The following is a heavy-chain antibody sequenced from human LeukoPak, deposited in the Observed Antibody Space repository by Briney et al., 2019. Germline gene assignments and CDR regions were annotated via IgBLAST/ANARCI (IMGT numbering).Heavy chain of an antibody. CDR1: GFTFSSYG. V-gene: IGHV3-33*01. CDR3: ARDPGVRWLVGFDY. CDR2: IWYDGSNK. D-gene: IGHD6-19*01. Sequence: GRSLRLSCAASGFTFSSYGMHWVRQAPGKGLEWVAVIWYDGSNKYYADSVKGRFTISRDNSKNTLYLQMDSLRAEDTAVYYCARDPGVRWLVGFDYWGQGTLVTLSS. J-gene: IGHJ4*02.